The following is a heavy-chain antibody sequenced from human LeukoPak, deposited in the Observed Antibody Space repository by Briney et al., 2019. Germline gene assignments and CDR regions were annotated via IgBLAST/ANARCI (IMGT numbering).Heavy chain of an antibody. CDR1: GGSFSGYY. CDR2: INHSGST. CDR3: ARGPGIAAAGNFDY. Sequence: SETLSLTCAVYGGSFSGYYWSWIRQPPGKGLEWIGEINHSGSTNYNPSLESRVTISVDTSKNQFSLKLSSVTAADTAVYYCARGPGIAAAGNFDYWGQGTLVTVSS. V-gene: IGHV4-34*01. D-gene: IGHD6-13*01. J-gene: IGHJ4*02.